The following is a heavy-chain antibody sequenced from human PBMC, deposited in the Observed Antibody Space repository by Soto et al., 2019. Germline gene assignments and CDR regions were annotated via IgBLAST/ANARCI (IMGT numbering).Heavy chain of an antibody. J-gene: IGHJ4*02. CDR3: ARGQWLESTLLDY. D-gene: IGHD6-19*01. CDR2: IWYDGSKK. V-gene: IGHV3-33*01. Sequence: QVQLVESGGGVVQPGRSLRVSCAASGFTFSSYGMHWVRQAPGKGLEWVAVIWYDGSKKYYADSVKGRFTISRDNSKNTLYLQMNSLRAEDTAVYYCARGQWLESTLLDYWGQGTLVTVSS. CDR1: GFTFSSYG.